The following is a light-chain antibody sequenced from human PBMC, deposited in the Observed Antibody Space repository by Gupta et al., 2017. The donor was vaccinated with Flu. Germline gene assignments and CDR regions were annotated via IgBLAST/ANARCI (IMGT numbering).Light chain of an antibody. CDR1: QSTSVY. CDR2: GAS. J-gene: IGKJ1*01. V-gene: IGKV1-39*01. CDR3: QQIYTTPQT. Sequence: DIQITQSPTFLSASIGDRVTITCRTSQSTSVYLNWYQQKVGRAPKLLIYGASTLQSGVPSRFSGSGSGTEFTLAISSLQPEDFATYYCQQIYTTPQTFGQGTKVEI.